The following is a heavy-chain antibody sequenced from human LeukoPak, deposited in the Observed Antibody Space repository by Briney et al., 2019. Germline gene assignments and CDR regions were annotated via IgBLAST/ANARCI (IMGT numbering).Heavy chain of an antibody. D-gene: IGHD3-16*01. CDR2: ISINADDT. Sequence: PGGSLRLSCVVSGFTFSSDLMNWVRQAPGKGLQWVSSISINADDTHYADSVKGRFTISRDNSKKTLFLQMNSLRVDDTAIYYCAKEIRPNDHWGQGTLVIVSS. CDR3: AKEIRPNDH. CDR1: GFTFSSDL. J-gene: IGHJ4*02. V-gene: IGHV3-23*01.